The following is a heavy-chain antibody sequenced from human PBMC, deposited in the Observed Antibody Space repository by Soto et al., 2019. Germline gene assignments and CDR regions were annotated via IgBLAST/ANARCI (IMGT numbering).Heavy chain of an antibody. CDR2: IIPILGIA. CDR1: GGTFSSYT. D-gene: IGHD3-22*01. J-gene: IGHJ4*02. CDR3: ASRYDSSDY. Sequence: QVQLVQSGAEVKKPGSSVKVSCKASGGTFSSYTISWVRQAPGQGLEWMGRIIPILGIANYAQKFQGRVKITADKSTSTAYMEMSSLRSEDTDVYYCASRYDSSDYWGQGTLVTVSS. V-gene: IGHV1-69*02.